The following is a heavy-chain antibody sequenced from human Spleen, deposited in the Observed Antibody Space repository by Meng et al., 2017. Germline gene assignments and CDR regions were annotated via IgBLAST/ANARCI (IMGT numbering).Heavy chain of an antibody. D-gene: IGHD2-21*01. J-gene: IGHJ4*02. Sequence: GFFVSRYAMHWVRQAPGKGLEWVSRMNEDGSTIDYAGSVRGRFTIYRDSARNTLYLQMNYLRADDTAVYYCVRDFGGNSDSWGQGTLVTVSS. CDR3: VRDFGGNSDS. CDR1: GFFVSRYA. CDR2: MNEDGSTI. V-gene: IGHV3-74*01.